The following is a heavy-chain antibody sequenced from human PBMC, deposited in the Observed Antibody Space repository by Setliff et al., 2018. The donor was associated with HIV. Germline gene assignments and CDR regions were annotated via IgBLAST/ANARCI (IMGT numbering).Heavy chain of an antibody. Sequence: SETLSLTCNLSGVSIPTNYWTWIRQPAGKGLEWIGRINNTGGTNYNPALKSRVTMSIDTSKNQLSLKLTAVTAADTASYYCASSNPGITAGLLAYWGPGTLVTVSS. CDR3: ASSNPGITAGLLAY. CDR1: GVSIPTNY. V-gene: IGHV4-4*07. CDR2: INNTGGT. D-gene: IGHD6-13*01. J-gene: IGHJ4*02.